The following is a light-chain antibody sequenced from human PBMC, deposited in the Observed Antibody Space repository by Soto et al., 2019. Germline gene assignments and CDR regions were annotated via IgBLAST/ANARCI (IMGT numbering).Light chain of an antibody. CDR3: QQSYTAPAT. CDR2: AAS. Sequence: DIQMTQSPSSLSASVGDRVTITCRASQSINNFVNWFQQKPGKAPNLLIYAASILQSGVPSRFSGSGSGTDFTLTISSLQPEDFATYYCQQSYTAPATFGQGTKVDIK. J-gene: IGKJ1*01. CDR1: QSINNF. V-gene: IGKV1-39*01.